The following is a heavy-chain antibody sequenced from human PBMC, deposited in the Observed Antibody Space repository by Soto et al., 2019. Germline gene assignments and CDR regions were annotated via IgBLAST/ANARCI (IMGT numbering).Heavy chain of an antibody. CDR1: GFTVSDNY. J-gene: IGHJ4*02. V-gene: IGHV3-66*01. CDR3: ATVGGV. CDR2: LYPGGGT. Sequence: DVQMVESGGDLVQPGGSLRLSCAASGFTVSDNYMTWVRQVPGKGLECVSLLYPGGGTYYADSVKGRFSISRDNSKNTLYLQMSSRRVEDTAVYYCATVGGVWGQGTLVTVSS. D-gene: IGHD3-10*01.